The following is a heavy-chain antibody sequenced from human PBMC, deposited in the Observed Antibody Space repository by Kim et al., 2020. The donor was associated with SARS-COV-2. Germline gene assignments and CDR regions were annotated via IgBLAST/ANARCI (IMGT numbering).Heavy chain of an antibody. CDR2: ISSSFET. D-gene: IGHD6-19*01. J-gene: IGHJ4*02. CDR1: GFTFSPSG. Sequence: GSLRLSCVASGFTFSPSGMTWVRQAPGKGLEWVSTISSSFETYYVDSVKGRFTISRDNAKTSLYLQMNSLTVEDTAVYYCSRDGSAWSRDYWGQGTLVTVSS. V-gene: IGHV3-21*01. CDR3: SRDGSAWSRDY.